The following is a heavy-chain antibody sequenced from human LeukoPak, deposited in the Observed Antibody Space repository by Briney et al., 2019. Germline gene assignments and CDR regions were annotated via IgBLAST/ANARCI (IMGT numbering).Heavy chain of an antibody. CDR1: GFTFSSYG. CDR2: ISYDGSNK. J-gene: IGHJ4*02. V-gene: IGHV3-30*18. Sequence: SGGSLRLSCAASGFTFSSYGMHWVRQAPGKGLEWAAVISYDGSNKYYADSVKGRFTISRDNSKNTLYLQMNSLRAEDTAVYYCAKDRNYGDRGSHFDYWGQGTLVTVSS. D-gene: IGHD4-17*01. CDR3: AKDRNYGDRGSHFDY.